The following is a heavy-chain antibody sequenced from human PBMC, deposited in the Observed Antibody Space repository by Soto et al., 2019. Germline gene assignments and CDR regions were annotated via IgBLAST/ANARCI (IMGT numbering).Heavy chain of an antibody. Sequence: SETLSLTCTDSGGSISSYYWSWIRQPPGKGLEWIGYIYYSGSTNYNPSLKSRVTISVDTSKNQFSLKLSFVTAADTAVYYCARRYSSSFDYWGQGTLVTVSS. CDR1: GGSISSYY. CDR3: ARRYSSSFDY. J-gene: IGHJ4*02. D-gene: IGHD6-13*01. V-gene: IGHV4-59*08. CDR2: IYYSGST.